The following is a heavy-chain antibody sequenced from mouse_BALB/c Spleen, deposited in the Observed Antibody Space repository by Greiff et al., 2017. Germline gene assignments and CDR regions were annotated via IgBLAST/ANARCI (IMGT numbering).Heavy chain of an antibody. D-gene: IGHD1-1*01. CDR1: GFTFSSYG. Sequence: EVHLVESGGDLVKPGGSLKLSCAASGFTFSSYGMSWVRQTPDKRLEWVATISSGGSYTYYPDSVKGRFTISRDNAKNTLYLQMSSLKSEDTAMYYCASQGTTDFDYWGQGTTLTVSS. CDR2: ISSGGSYT. J-gene: IGHJ2*01. CDR3: ASQGTTDFDY. V-gene: IGHV5-6*01.